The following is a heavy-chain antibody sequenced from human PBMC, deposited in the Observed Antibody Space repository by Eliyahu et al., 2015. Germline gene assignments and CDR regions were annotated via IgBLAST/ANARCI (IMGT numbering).Heavy chain of an antibody. D-gene: IGHD2-21*01. V-gene: IGHV3-23*01. CDR3: AKGPEALAGIVV. CDR2: ISGSGGST. Sequence: EVQLLESGGGLVQPGGSLRLSCAASGFTFSSYAMSLGPQGPEKGLEWVSAISGSGGSTYYADSVKGRFTISRDNSKNTLYLQMNSLRAEDTAVYYCAKGPEALAGIVVWGQGTLVTVSS. CDR1: GFTFSSYA. J-gene: IGHJ4*02.